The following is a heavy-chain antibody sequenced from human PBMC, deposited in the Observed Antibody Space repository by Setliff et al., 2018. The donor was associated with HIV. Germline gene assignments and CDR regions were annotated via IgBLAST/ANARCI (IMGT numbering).Heavy chain of an antibody. CDR1: GGSFRGNF. D-gene: IGHD7-27*01. J-gene: IGHJ4*02. Sequence: SETLSLTCAVYGGSFRGNFWSWIRQPPGKGLEWTGEINHSGVSNYNPSLKDRVTISVDTSKSQFSLRLTSVSVADTAVYYCARRPGEFDYWGQGTLVTVSS. V-gene: IGHV4-34*01. CDR2: INHSGVS. CDR3: ARRPGEFDY.